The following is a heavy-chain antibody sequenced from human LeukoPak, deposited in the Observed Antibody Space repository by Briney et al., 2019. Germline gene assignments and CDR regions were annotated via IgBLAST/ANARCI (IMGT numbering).Heavy chain of an antibody. CDR1: GYTFTGYY. Sequence: ASVKVSCKASGYTFTGYYMHWVRQAPGQGLEWMGWINPNSGGTNYAQKFQGRVTMTRDTSISTAYMELSRLRSDDTAVYYCARVPPDYYDDGNWFDPWGQGTLVTVSS. CDR3: ARVPPDYYDDGNWFDP. CDR2: INPNSGGT. V-gene: IGHV1-2*02. J-gene: IGHJ5*02. D-gene: IGHD3-22*01.